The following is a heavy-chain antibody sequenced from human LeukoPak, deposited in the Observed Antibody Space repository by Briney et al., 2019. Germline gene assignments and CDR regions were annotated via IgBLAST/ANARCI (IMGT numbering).Heavy chain of an antibody. V-gene: IGHV3-30*04. CDR2: ISYDGSNK. CDR1: GFTFSSYA. Sequence: SGGSLKLSCAASGFTFSSYAMHWVRQAPGKGLEWVAVISYDGSNKYYADSVKGRFTISRDNSKNTLYLQMNSLRAEDTAVYYCARGEYSSSWYPLIDYWGQGTLVTVSS. CDR3: ARGEYSSSWYPLIDY. J-gene: IGHJ4*02. D-gene: IGHD6-13*01.